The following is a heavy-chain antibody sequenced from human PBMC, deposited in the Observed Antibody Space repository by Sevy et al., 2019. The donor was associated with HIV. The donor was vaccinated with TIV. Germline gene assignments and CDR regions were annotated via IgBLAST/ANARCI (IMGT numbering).Heavy chain of an antibody. J-gene: IGHJ3*02. D-gene: IGHD3-22*01. CDR2: IRSKAYGGTT. V-gene: IGHV3-49*03. CDR3: TRDPADMIVKRGDAFDI. Sequence: GGSLRLSCTASGFTFGDYAMSWFRQAPGKGLEWVGFIRSKAYGGTTEYAASVKGTFTISSDDSKGIAYLKMNSLKTEDTAVYYCTRDPADMIVKRGDAFDIWGQGTMVTVSS. CDR1: GFTFGDYA.